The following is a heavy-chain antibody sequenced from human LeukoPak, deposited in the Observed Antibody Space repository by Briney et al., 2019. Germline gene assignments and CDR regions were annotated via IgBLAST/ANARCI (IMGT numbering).Heavy chain of an antibody. J-gene: IGHJ5*02. CDR1: GYTLTELS. CDR2: FDPEDGET. Sequence: GASVKVSCKVSGYTLTELSMHWVRQAPGKGLEWMGGFDPEDGETIYAQKFQGRVTMTEDTSTDTAYMELSSLRSEDTAVYYCATGFVSYPKGKRIRHNWFDPWGQGTLVTVSS. D-gene: IGHD2-15*01. V-gene: IGHV1-24*01. CDR3: ATGFVSYPKGKRIRHNWFDP.